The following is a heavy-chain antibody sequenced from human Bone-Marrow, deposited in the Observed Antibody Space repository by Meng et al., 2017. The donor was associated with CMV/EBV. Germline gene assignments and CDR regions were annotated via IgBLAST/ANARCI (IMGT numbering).Heavy chain of an antibody. CDR2: IYYSGST. J-gene: IGHJ5*02. D-gene: IGHD3-3*01. CDR3: ARGRPGYDFWSGPPGSGWFDP. V-gene: IGHV4-30-4*08. CDR1: GDYY. Sequence: GDYYWSWIRQPPGKGLEWIGYIYYSGSTYYTPSLKSRVTISVDTSKNQFSLKLSSVTAADTAVYYCARGRPGYDFWSGPPGSGWFDPWGQGTLVTVSS.